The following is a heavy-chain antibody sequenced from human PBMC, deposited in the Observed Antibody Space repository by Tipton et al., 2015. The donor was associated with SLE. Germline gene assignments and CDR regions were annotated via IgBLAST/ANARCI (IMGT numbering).Heavy chain of an antibody. J-gene: IGHJ3*02. CDR3: ARGPEEQLVRGAFDI. D-gene: IGHD6-6*01. CDR2: ISYDGSNK. Sequence: SLRLSCTASGFTFSSYAMHWVRQAPGKGLEWVAVISYDGSNKYYADSVKGRFTISRDNSKNTLYLQMNSLGAEDTAVYYCARGPEEQLVRGAFDIWGQGTMVTVSS. V-gene: IGHV3-30*04. CDR1: GFTFSSYA.